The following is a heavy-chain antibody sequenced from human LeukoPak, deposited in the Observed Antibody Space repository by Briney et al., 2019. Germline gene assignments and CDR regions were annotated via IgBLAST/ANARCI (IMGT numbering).Heavy chain of an antibody. J-gene: IGHJ6*02. D-gene: IGHD3-10*01. CDR2: IYYTGSI. Sequence: TSQTLSLTCTVSGGSISTAGYYWTWIRQSPGGGLEWIGYIYYTGSIDYNPSLKSRLTMSLDTSKNQFSLKLRSVTAADTAIYYCARDHSYYFGSQTSTLDVWGQGTAVTVSS. CDR1: GGSISTAGYY. V-gene: IGHV4-31*03. CDR3: ARDHSYYFGSQTSTLDV.